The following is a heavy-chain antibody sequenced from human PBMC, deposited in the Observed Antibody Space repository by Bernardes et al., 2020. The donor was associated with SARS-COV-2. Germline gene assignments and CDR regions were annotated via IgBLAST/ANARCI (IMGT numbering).Heavy chain of an antibody. V-gene: IGHV1-58*01. CDR3: TAGPNWFDY. Sequence: SVKVSCKASGVTFSTSAVHWVRPARGQRLEWVGWVAVDNGETHYALEFEDRVIINWDISTRTAYMELRSLNSGDTASYYCTAGPNWFDYWGQGAQVTVSS. CDR2: VAVDNGET. D-gene: IGHD2-8*01. J-gene: IGHJ4*02. CDR1: GVTFSTSA.